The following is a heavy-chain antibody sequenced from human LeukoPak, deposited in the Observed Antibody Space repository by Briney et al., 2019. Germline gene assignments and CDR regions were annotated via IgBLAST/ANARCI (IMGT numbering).Heavy chain of an antibody. CDR1: GFTFRSYA. V-gene: IGHV3-30-3*01. J-gene: IGHJ4*02. CDR2: TSYDGSDK. CDR3: ARDFTIVIIPAALDY. D-gene: IGHD2-2*01. Sequence: GGSLRLSCAASGFTFRSYAMHWVRQAPGKGLEWVAVTSYDGSDKYYADSVKGRFTISRDNSKNTLYLQMNSLRAEDTAVYYCARDFTIVIIPAALDYWGQGTLVTVSS.